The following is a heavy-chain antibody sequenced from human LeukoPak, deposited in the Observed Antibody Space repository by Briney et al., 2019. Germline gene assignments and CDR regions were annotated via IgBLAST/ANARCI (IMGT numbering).Heavy chain of an antibody. CDR3: ARAVGSGSFQTYYYYMDV. J-gene: IGHJ6*03. V-gene: IGHV4-4*07. Sequence: SETLSLTCTVSGGSISHYYWSWTRQPPGKGLEWIGRIYTSGSTNYNPSLKSRVTMSVDTSKNQFSLKLSSVTAADTAVYYCARAVGSGSFQTYYYYMDVWGKGTTVTISS. D-gene: IGHD3-10*01. CDR1: GGSISHYY. CDR2: IYTSGST.